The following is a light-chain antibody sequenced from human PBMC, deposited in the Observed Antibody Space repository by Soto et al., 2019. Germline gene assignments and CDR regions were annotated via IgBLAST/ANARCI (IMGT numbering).Light chain of an antibody. V-gene: IGKV1-39*01. CDR2: AAS. Sequence: DIQMTQSPSSLSASVGDRVTITCRASQSISSYLNWYQQKPGKAPNLLIYAASSLQSGVPPRFSGSGSGTDFTLIISRLQPEDFATYYCQQSYNAPPTFGQGTRLEIK. CDR1: QSISSY. J-gene: IGKJ5*01. CDR3: QQSYNAPPT.